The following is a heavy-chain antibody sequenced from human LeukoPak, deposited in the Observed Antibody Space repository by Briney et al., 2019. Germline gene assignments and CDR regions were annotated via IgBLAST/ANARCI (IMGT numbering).Heavy chain of an antibody. J-gene: IGHJ4*02. V-gene: IGHV4-34*01. CDR1: GGSFSGYY. D-gene: IGHD3-9*01. CDR3: ARDLIYDI. Sequence: KPSETLSLXCAVYGGSFSGYYWSWIRQPPGKGLEWIGEINHSGSTNYNPSLKSRVTISVDTSKNQFSLRLSFVTAADTAVYYCARDLIYDIWGQGSLVTVSS. CDR2: INHSGST.